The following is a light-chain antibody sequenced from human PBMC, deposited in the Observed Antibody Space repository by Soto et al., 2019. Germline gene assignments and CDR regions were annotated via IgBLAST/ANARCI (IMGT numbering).Light chain of an antibody. CDR1: QSISSW. CDR3: QYYNNYCWT. CDR2: KTS. J-gene: IGKJ1*01. Sequence: DIQLTQSPSTLSASVGDRVTITCRASQSISSWLAWYQQKPGKAPKFLIYKTSNLESGVPSRCSGSGSGTEFTLTISSLQPDDFATYYCQYYNNYCWTFGQGTKVDIK. V-gene: IGKV1-5*03.